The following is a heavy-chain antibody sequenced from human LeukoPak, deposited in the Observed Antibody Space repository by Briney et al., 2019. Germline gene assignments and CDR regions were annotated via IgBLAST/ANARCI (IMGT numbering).Heavy chain of an antibody. CDR1: GGSISSHY. Sequence: SETLSLTCTVSGGSISSHYWSWIRQPPGKGLEWIGYIYYSRSTNYNPSLQSRVTISVDTFKNQVSLKLSSVTAADTAVYYCARQPGYCSSTSCAGGYYMDVWGKGTTVTVSS. CDR3: ARQPGYCSSTSCAGGYYMDV. J-gene: IGHJ6*03. V-gene: IGHV4-59*11. CDR2: IYYSRST. D-gene: IGHD2-2*01.